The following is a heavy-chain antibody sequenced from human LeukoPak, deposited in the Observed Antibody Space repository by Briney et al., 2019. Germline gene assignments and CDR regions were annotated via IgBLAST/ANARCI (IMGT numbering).Heavy chain of an antibody. CDR2: IYYSGST. V-gene: IGHV4-59*01. J-gene: IGHJ4*02. Sequence: SETLSLTCTVSGGSISSYYWSWIRQPPGKGLDWIGYIYYSGSTNYNPSLKSRVTISVDTSKNQFSLKLSSVTAADTAVYYCARVGKWLPTYWGQGTLVTVSS. D-gene: IGHD6-19*01. CDR3: ARVGKWLPTY. CDR1: GGSISSYY.